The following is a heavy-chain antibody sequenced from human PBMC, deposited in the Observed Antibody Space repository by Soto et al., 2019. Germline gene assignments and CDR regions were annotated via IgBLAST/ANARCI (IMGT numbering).Heavy chain of an antibody. V-gene: IGHV3-74*01. J-gene: IGHJ6*02. Sequence: GGSLRLSWAASGFTFSSYWMHWVRQAPGKGLVWVSRINSDGSSTSYADSVKGRFTISRDNAKNTLYLQMNSLRAEDTAVYYCERDLSYYYDSSRPYGLDVCGQGTTVTVS. CDR3: ERDLSYYYDSSRPYGLDV. CDR2: INSDGSST. D-gene: IGHD3-22*01. CDR1: GFTFSSYW.